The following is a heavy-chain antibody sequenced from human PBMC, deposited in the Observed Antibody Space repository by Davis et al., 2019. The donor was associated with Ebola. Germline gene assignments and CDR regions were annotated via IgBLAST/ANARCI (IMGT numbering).Heavy chain of an antibody. V-gene: IGHV1-2*02. J-gene: IGHJ3*02. CDR1: GYTFTGYY. CDR3: ARELGRKDAFDI. D-gene: IGHD7-27*01. CDR2: INPNSGGT. Sequence: ASVKVSCKASGYTFTGYYMHWVRQAPGQGLEWMGWINPNSGGTNYAQKFQGRVTMTRDTSISTAYMELSRLRSDDTAVYYCARELGRKDAFDIWGQGTMVTVSS.